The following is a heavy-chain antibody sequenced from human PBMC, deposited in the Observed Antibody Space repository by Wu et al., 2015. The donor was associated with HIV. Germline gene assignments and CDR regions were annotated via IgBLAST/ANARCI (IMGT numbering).Heavy chain of an antibody. CDR1: GYTLTSYD. CDR2: INPNNGYT. D-gene: IGHD4-17*01. Sequence: QVQLVQSGAEVKKPGASVKVSCKASGYTLTSYDIHWVRQATGQGLEWLGWINPNNGYTGYAQKFQGRVTLTRSTSESTAYMELSNLRSEDSAVYFCARGYDYGDYVSLDHWGQGTPVTVSS. J-gene: IGHJ4*02. V-gene: IGHV1-8*01. CDR3: ARGYDYGDYVSLDH.